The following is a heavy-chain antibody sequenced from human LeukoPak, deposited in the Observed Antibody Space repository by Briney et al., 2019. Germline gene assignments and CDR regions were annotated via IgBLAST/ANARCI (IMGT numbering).Heavy chain of an antibody. CDR2: IYTSGST. D-gene: IGHD6-13*01. CDR1: GGSISSYY. J-gene: IGHJ4*02. CDR3: ARGNIAAAGRAFDY. V-gene: IGHV4-4*07. Sequence: SQTLSLTCTVSGGSISSYYWSWIRQPAGKGLEWIGRIYTSGSTNYNPSLKSRVTMSVDTSKNQFSLKLSSVTAADTAVYYCARGNIAAAGRAFDYWGQGTLVTVSS.